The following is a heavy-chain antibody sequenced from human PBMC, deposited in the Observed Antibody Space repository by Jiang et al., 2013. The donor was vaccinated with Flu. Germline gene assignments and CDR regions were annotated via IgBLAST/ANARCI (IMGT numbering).Heavy chain of an antibody. Sequence: LLKPSETLSLTCAVYGGSFSGYYWSWIRQPPGKGLEWIGEINHSGSTNYNPSLKSRVTISVDTSKNQFSLKLSSVTAADTAVYYCARGSITIFGVVLRSGWFDPWGQGTLVTVSS. CDR2: INHSGST. CDR3: ARGSITIFGVVLRSGWFDP. D-gene: IGHD3-3*01. CDR1: GGSFSGYY. V-gene: IGHV4-34*01. J-gene: IGHJ5*02.